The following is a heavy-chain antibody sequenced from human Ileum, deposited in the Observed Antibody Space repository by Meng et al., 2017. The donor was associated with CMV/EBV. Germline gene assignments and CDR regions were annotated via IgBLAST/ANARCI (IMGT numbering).Heavy chain of an antibody. CDR1: VFPFGAYY. V-gene: IGHV3-11*01. Sequence: LACAASVFPFGAYYMTWVRQAPGKVLEWVSYITGSGDIIYYADSVKGRFTISRDNAKSSLYLEINSLRAEDTAVYYCARGNYGFDYWGQGTLVTVSS. J-gene: IGHJ4*02. CDR2: ITGSGDII. CDR3: ARGNYGFDY. D-gene: IGHD4-17*01.